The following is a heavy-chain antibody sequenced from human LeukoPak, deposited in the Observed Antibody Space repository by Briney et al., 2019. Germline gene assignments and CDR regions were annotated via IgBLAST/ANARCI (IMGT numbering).Heavy chain of an antibody. J-gene: IGHJ4*02. V-gene: IGHV3-11*01. CDR2: ISSSGSTI. D-gene: IGHD3-22*01. CDR1: GFTFSDYY. Sequence: GGSLRLSCAASGFTFSDYYMSWIRQAPGKGLEWVSYISSSGSTIYYADSVKGRFTISRDNAKNSLYLQMNSLRAEDTAVYYCARDARSITMIVVVPPHADYWGQGTLVTVSS. CDR3: ARDARSITMIVVVPPHADY.